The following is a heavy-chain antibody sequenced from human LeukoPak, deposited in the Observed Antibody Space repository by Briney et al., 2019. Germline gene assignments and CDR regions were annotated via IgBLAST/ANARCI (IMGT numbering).Heavy chain of an antibody. J-gene: IGHJ5*02. Sequence: SETLSLTCTVSGGSTSSYYWSWIRQPPGKGLEWIGYTHYSGSTNYNPSLESRVTISVDTSKNQFSLKLRSVTAADTAVYYGVRGGGWDAWFDPWGQGTLVTVSS. CDR1: GGSTSSYY. CDR3: VRGGGWDAWFDP. V-gene: IGHV4-59*01. CDR2: THYSGST. D-gene: IGHD6-19*01.